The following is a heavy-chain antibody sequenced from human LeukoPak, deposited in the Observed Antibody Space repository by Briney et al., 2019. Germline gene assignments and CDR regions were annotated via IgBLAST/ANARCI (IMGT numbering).Heavy chain of an antibody. V-gene: IGHV4-34*01. CDR3: ARVSPYYYDSSGYYDY. D-gene: IGHD3-22*01. Sequence: PSETLSLTCVVYGGSFSGYYWSWIRQPPGKGLEWIGEINHSGSTNYNPSLKSRVTISVDTSKNQFSLKLSSVTAADTAVYYCARVSPYYYDSSGYYDYWGQGTLVTVSS. CDR1: GGSFSGYY. CDR2: INHSGST. J-gene: IGHJ4*02.